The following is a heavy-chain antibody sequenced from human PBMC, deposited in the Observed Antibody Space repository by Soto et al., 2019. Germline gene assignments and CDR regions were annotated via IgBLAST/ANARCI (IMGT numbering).Heavy chain of an antibody. CDR3: ARQLWDFWSGYYYGMDV. CDR1: GFTFSSYS. Sequence: GSLRLSCAASGFTFSSYSFHWVRQAPGKGLEWVAVISSDASTTYYADSAKGRFTISRDNFQGTVFLQMNSLRRNDTAVYYCARQLWDFWSGYYYGMDVWGQGTTVTVSS. J-gene: IGHJ6*02. CDR2: ISSDASTT. V-gene: IGHV3-30-3*01. D-gene: IGHD3-3*01.